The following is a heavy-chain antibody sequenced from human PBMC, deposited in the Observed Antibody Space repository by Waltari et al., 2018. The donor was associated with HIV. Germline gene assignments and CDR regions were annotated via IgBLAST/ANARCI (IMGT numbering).Heavy chain of an antibody. Sequence: GFTFSSYDMHWVRQATGKGLEWVSAIGTAGDTYYPGSVKGRFTISRENAKNSLYLQMNSLRAGDTAVYYCARGGYSYGSKDAFDIWGQGTMVTVSS. V-gene: IGHV3-13*01. CDR2: IGTAGDT. CDR1: GFTFSSYD. D-gene: IGHD5-18*01. J-gene: IGHJ3*02. CDR3: ARGGYSYGSKDAFDI.